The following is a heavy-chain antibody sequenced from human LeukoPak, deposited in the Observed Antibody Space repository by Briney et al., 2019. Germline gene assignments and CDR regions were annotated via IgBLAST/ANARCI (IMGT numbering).Heavy chain of an antibody. D-gene: IGHD2-21*02. V-gene: IGHV4-61*02. Sequence: SQTLSLTCTVSGGSISSGSYYWSWIRQPAGKGLEWIGRIYTSGSTNYNPSLKSRVTISVDTSKNQFSLKLGSVTAADTAVYYCASITTYCGGDCPQGYFDYWGQGTLVTVSS. CDR3: ASITTYCGGDCPQGYFDY. J-gene: IGHJ4*02. CDR2: IYTSGST. CDR1: GGSISSGSYY.